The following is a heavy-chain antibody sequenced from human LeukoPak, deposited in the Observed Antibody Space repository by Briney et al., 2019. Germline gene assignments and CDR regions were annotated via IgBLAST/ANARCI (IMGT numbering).Heavy chain of an antibody. V-gene: IGHV4-59*02. D-gene: IGHD1-1*01. CDR1: GGSVSNYY. CDR2: IYYSGST. Sequence: SETLSLTCTVSGGSVSNYYWSWIRQPPGKGLEWIGYIYYSGSTNYNPSLKSRVTISVDTSKNQFSLKLSSVTAADTAVYYCARSRLGTMDVYFDYWGQGTLVTVSS. J-gene: IGHJ4*02. CDR3: ARSRLGTMDVYFDY.